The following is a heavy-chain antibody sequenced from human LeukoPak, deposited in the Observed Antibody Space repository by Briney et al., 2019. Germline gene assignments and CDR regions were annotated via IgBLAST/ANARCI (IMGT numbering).Heavy chain of an antibody. J-gene: IGHJ4*02. D-gene: IGHD3-10*01. V-gene: IGHV3-9*01. Sequence: PGGSLRLSCAASGFTLRDYAMHWVRQVPGKGLEWVSGISFNSDNIDYADSVKGRFTISRDNANNSLHLQMNSLRVEDTAWYYCAKAKGFAAMYYFDYWGQGALVTVSS. CDR2: ISFNSDNI. CDR1: GFTLRDYA. CDR3: AKAKGFAAMYYFDY.